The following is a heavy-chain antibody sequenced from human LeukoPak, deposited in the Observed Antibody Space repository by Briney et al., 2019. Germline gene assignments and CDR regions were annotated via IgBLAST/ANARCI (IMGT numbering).Heavy chain of an antibody. J-gene: IGHJ3*02. V-gene: IGHV4-31*03. D-gene: IGHD2-21*02. CDR1: GGSISSDGYY. Sequence: SGTLSLTCTVSGGSISSDGYYWSWIRRHPGKGLEWIGYIYYSGSTYYNPSLKSRVTISVDTSENQFSLKLSSVTAADTAVYYCARDRDRRTSNDAFDIWGQGTMVTVSS. CDR2: IYYSGST. CDR3: ARDRDRRTSNDAFDI.